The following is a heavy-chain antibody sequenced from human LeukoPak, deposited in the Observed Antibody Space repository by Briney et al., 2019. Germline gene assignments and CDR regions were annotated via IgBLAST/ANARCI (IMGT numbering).Heavy chain of an antibody. Sequence: PGGSLRLSCAASGFTFSTYAMYWVRQAPGKGPEWVSAISGNGGDTYYADSVKGRFTISRDNSKNTLFLQMNSLRAEDTAVYYCAKGDSSGSYNDYWGQGTLVTVSS. CDR3: AKGDSSGSYNDY. D-gene: IGHD3-22*01. J-gene: IGHJ4*02. CDR2: ISGNGGDT. CDR1: GFTFSTYA. V-gene: IGHV3-23*01.